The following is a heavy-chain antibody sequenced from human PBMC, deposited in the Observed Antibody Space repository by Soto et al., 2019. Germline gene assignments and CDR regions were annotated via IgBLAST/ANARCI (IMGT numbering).Heavy chain of an antibody. D-gene: IGHD2-15*01. V-gene: IGHV4-59*01. Sequence: SPTLSLTCIFSGGSISSYSWDWRRQPPREGLDGIGNMYHSRSTSYKPSLKSRVSISVDTSKNHFSLKLSSVTAADTAVYYGARDKLQPYCSCVSCYRSFDYWGPVTPATV. CDR1: GGSISSYS. CDR3: ARDKLQPYCSCVSCYRSFDY. J-gene: IGHJ4*02. CDR2: MYHSRST.